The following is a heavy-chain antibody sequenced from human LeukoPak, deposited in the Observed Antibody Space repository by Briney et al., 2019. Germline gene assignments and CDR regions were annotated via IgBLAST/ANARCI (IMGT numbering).Heavy chain of an antibody. Sequence: GGSLRLSCAASGFTFSDFWMHWVRQGPEKRLVWVARIRTDGGVTDYADSVKGRFTISRDNTKSTLYLQMNSLRVEDTAVYYCTRSLYSGTNSDYWGQGTLVTVSS. J-gene: IGHJ4*02. V-gene: IGHV3-74*01. CDR3: TRSLYSGTNSDY. CDR1: GFTFSDFW. CDR2: IRTDGGVT. D-gene: IGHD1-26*01.